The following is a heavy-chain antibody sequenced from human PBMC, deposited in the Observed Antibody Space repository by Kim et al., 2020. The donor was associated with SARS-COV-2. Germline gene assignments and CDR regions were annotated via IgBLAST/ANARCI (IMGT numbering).Heavy chain of an antibody. V-gene: IGHV3-23*01. J-gene: IGHJ6*02. D-gene: IGHD6-6*01. CDR2: ISGSGGST. Sequence: GGSLRLSCAASGFTFSSYAMSWVRQAPGKGLEWVSAISGSGGSTYYADSVKGRFTISRDNSKNTLYLQMNSLRAEDTAVYYCAKDSIAARREKYYYYGMDVWGQGTTVTVSS. CDR1: GFTFSSYA. CDR3: AKDSIAARREKYYYYGMDV.